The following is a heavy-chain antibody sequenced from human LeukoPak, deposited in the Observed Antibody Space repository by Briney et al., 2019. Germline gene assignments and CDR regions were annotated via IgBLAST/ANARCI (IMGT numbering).Heavy chain of an antibody. CDR2: IYYSGST. J-gene: IGHJ6*02. V-gene: IGHV4-31*03. Sequence: SETLSLTCTVSGGSISSGGYYWSWIRQHPGKGLEWIGYIYYSGSTYYNPSLKSRVTISVDTSKNQFSLKLSSVTAADTAVYYCARDRPVYGHQYYYYYGMDVWGQGTTVTVSS. CDR1: GGSISSGGYY. D-gene: IGHD4-17*01. CDR3: ARDRPVYGHQYYYYYGMDV.